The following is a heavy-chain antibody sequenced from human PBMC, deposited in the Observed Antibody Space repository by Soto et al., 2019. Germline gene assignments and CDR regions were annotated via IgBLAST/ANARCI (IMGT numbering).Heavy chain of an antibody. Sequence: SETLSLTCAVYGGSFSGYYWSWIRQPPGKGLEWNGEINHSGSTNYNPSNKSRITISVDTSKNQFYLKLSSVTAADTAVYYCARKRVVPAASYCYYYGMDVWGQGTTVTVSS. CDR2: INHSGST. CDR1: GGSFSGYY. D-gene: IGHD2-2*01. CDR3: ARKRVVPAASYCYYYGMDV. J-gene: IGHJ6*02. V-gene: IGHV4-34*01.